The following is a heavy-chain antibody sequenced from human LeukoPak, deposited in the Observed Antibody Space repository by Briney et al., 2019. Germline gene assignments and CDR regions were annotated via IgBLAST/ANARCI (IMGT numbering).Heavy chain of an antibody. CDR1: GGXFSSYA. CDR3: ATTTVTTSLYYYYGMDV. Sequence: SVKVSCKASGGXFSSYAISWVRQAPGQGREWLGGIIPIFGTANYAQKFQGRVTITADESTSTAYMELSSLRSEDTAVYYCATTTVTTSLYYYYGMDVWGQGTTVTVSS. CDR2: IIPIFGTA. J-gene: IGHJ6*02. V-gene: IGHV1-69*13. D-gene: IGHD4-17*01.